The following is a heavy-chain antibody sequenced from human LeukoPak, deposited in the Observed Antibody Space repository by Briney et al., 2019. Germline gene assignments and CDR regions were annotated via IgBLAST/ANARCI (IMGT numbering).Heavy chain of an antibody. J-gene: IGHJ6*03. D-gene: IGHD3-10*01. Sequence: GSLRLSCAASGFSVNTYTMYWVRQPPGKGLEWIGYIYYSGSTNYNPSLKSRVTISVDTSKNQFSLKLNSVTAADTAVYYCARTTEEYYGSGKFRKYYSYYYYMDVWGKGTTVTVSS. CDR3: ARTTEEYYGSGKFRKYYSYYYYMDV. V-gene: IGHV4-59*02. CDR1: GFSVNTYT. CDR2: IYYSGST.